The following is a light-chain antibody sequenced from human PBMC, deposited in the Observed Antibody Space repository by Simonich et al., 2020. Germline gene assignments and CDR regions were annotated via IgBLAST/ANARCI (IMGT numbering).Light chain of an antibody. CDR1: QSVLYSSNNKTY. CDR2: WAS. CDR3: QQYYSTPYT. V-gene: IGKV4-1*01. Sequence: DIVMTQSPDSLAVSLGERATINCKSSQSVLYSSNNKTYLDWYQQKQGQPPKMLIYWASTRETGVPDRFRGSGSGTDFTLTISSLQAEDVAVYYCQQYYSTPYTFGQGTKLEIK. J-gene: IGKJ2*01.